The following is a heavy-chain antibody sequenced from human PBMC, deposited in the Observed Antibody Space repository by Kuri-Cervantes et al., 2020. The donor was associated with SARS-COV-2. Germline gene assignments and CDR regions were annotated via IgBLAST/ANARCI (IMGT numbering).Heavy chain of an antibody. D-gene: IGHD3-10*01. CDR2: MNPNSGNT. J-gene: IGHJ4*02. CDR1: GYTFTSYD. CDR3: AREGITMVRGVTFDY. V-gene: IGHV1-8*03. Sequence: ASVKVSCKASGYTFTSYDINWVRQATGQGLVWMGWMNPNSGNTGYAQKFQGRVTITRNTSISTAYMELSSLRSEDTAVYYCAREGITMVRGVTFDYWGQGTLVTVSS.